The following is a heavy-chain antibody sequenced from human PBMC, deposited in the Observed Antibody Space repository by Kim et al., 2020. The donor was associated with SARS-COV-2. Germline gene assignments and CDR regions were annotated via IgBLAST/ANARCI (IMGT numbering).Heavy chain of an antibody. CDR1: GGSFSGYY. V-gene: IGHV4-34*01. J-gene: IGHJ6*02. CDR2: INHSGST. D-gene: IGHD6-13*01. CDR3: ARESGRGNRALSSSWYIGYYYGMDV. Sequence: SETLSLTCAVYGGSFSGYYWSWIRQPPGKGLEWIGEINHSGSTNYNPSLKSRVTISVDTSKNQFSLKLSSVTAADTAVYYCARESGRGNRALSSSWYIGYYYGMDVWGQGTTVTVSS.